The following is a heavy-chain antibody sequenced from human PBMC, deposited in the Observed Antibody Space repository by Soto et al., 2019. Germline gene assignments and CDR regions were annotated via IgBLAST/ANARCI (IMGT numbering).Heavy chain of an antibody. D-gene: IGHD6-13*01. J-gene: IGHJ6*02. CDR1: GASIRRYY. CDR2: LYNSGST. CDR3: ARDTIAEVEGIYFGMDV. V-gene: IGHV4-59*01. Sequence: QVQLQESGPGLVKPSETLSLTCTVSGASIRRYYWSWIRQPPGKGLEWIGYLYNSGSTNYNPSLKSRVTISVDTSKNQVSLKVTSVTAADTAVYYCARDTIAEVEGIYFGMDVWGQGTPVTVSS.